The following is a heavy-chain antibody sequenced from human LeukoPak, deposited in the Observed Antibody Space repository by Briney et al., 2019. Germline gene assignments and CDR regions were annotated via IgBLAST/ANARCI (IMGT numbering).Heavy chain of an antibody. CDR3: AKGYTGTRFLPCYYFDY. V-gene: IGHV3-23*01. Sequence: GGSLRLSCAASGFTFSSYAMSWVRQAPGKGLEWVSAISGSGGSTYYADSVKGRFTISRDNSKNTLYLQMNSLRAEDTAVYYCAKGYTGTRFLPCYYFDYWGQGTLVTVSS. CDR1: GFTFSSYA. J-gene: IGHJ4*02. CDR2: ISGSGGST. D-gene: IGHD1-7*01.